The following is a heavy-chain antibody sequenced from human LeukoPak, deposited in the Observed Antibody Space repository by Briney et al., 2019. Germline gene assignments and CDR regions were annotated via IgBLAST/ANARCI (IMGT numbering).Heavy chain of an antibody. J-gene: IGHJ3*02. CDR3: AKPAQQWYYDSSGYISDAFDI. Sequence: GGSLRLSCAAAGFTFDDYAMHWVRQAPGKGLEWVSGISGSGGSTYYADSVKGRFTISRDNSKNTLYLQMNSLRAEDTAVYYCAKPAQQWYYDSSGYISDAFDIWGQGTMVTASS. CDR2: ISGSGGST. CDR1: GFTFDDYA. D-gene: IGHD3-22*01. V-gene: IGHV3-23*01.